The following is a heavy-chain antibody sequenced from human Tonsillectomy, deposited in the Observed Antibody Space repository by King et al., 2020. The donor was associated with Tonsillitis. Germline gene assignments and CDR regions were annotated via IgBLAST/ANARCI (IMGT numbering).Heavy chain of an antibody. V-gene: IGHV4-61*02. Sequence: VQLQESGPGLVKPSQTLSLTCTVSGGSISSGSYYWSWIRQPAGKGLEWIGRIYTSGSTNYNPSLKSRVTISVETSKNQFSLKLSSVTAADTAGYYCARRSRGSGAFDIWGQGTMVTVSS. CDR2: IYTSGST. J-gene: IGHJ3*02. CDR3: ARRSRGSGAFDI. CDR1: GGSISSGSYY. D-gene: IGHD3-10*01.